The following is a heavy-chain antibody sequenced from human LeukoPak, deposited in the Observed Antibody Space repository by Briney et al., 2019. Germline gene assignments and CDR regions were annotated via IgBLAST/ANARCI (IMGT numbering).Heavy chain of an antibody. CDR3: ASGVNYFDY. D-gene: IGHD3-3*01. J-gene: IGHJ4*02. CDR1: GXTFSSYN. CDR2: TSSRSSYI. Sequence: GGSLRLSCAASGXTFSSYNMKWVRQAPGKGLEWVSSTSSRSSYIFYADSVKGRFTISRDNAKKSLYLQMNSLRAEDTAVYYCASGVNYFDYWGQGTLVTVSS. V-gene: IGHV3-21*01.